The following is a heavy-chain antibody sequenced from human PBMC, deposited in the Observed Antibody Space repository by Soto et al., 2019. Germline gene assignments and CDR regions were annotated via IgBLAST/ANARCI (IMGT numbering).Heavy chain of an antibody. CDR2: IYYSGST. V-gene: IGHV4-59*01. D-gene: IGHD3-22*01. CDR1: GGSISSYY. Sequence: QVQLQESGPGLVKPSETLSLTCTVSGGSISSYYWSWIRQPPGKGLEWIGYIYYSGSTNYNPSLKSRVIISVDTSKNQFSLKLSSVTAADTAVYYCARRVGDDSSGYHDAFDIWGQGTMVTVSS. J-gene: IGHJ3*02. CDR3: ARRVGDDSSGYHDAFDI.